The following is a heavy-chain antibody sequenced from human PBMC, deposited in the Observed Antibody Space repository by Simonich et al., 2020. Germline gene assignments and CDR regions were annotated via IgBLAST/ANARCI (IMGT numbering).Heavy chain of an antibody. CDR2: VNPDTGGT. Sequence: QVQLVQSGAEVKKPGASVKVSCKASGYTFTGYYMHWVRPDPGQGRGWMGWVNPDTGGTNYAQKWQGRGTMTRDTSISTANMELSRLRSDDTAVYYCARVRFEAFDIWGQGTMVTVSS. J-gene: IGHJ3*02. V-gene: IGHV1-2*02. CDR3: ARVRFEAFDI. CDR1: GYTFTGYY.